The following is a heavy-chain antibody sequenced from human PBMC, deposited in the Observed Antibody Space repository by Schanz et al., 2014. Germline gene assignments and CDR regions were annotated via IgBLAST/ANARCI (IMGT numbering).Heavy chain of an antibody. D-gene: IGHD2-15*01. CDR1: GGTLSSYG. V-gene: IGHV1-69*15. Sequence: QVQLVQSGAEVKKPGSSVKVSCKASGGTLSSYGITWVRQAPGQGLEWMGRIIPIFGRADYAQKIQGRVTITADESTDTAYMELSSLRSEDTAVYYCAAYDCRGGSCYSGGNWYFDLWGRGALVTVSS. CDR2: IIPIFGRA. J-gene: IGHJ2*01. CDR3: AAYDCRGGSCYSGGNWYFDL.